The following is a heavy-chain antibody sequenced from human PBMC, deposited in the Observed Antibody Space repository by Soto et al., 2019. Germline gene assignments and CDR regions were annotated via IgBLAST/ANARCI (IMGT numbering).Heavy chain of an antibody. CDR3: ARDRRGIVVVTAIPWFDP. CDR1: GGTFSSYA. V-gene: IGHV1-69*01. D-gene: IGHD2-21*02. Sequence: QVQLVQSGAEVKKPGSSVKVSCKASGGTFSSYAISWVRQAPGQGLEWMGGIIPISGTANYAQKFQGRVTITADESTSTAYMELSSLRSEDTAVYYCARDRRGIVVVTAIPWFDPWGQGTLVTVSS. J-gene: IGHJ5*02. CDR2: IIPISGTA.